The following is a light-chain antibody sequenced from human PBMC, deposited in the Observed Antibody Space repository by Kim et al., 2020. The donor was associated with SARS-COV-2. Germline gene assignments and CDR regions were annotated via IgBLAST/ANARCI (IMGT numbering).Light chain of an antibody. J-gene: IGKJ4*01. CDR3: QQSYTNPPT. Sequence: ASVGDRVTINCRTSQSISIYLNWYQQKPGKAPNLLVYGASSLQRGVPSRFSGSGSGTDFTLTISSLQPEDFATYYCQQSYTNPPTFGGGTKVDIK. CDR2: GAS. CDR1: QSISIY. V-gene: IGKV1-39*01.